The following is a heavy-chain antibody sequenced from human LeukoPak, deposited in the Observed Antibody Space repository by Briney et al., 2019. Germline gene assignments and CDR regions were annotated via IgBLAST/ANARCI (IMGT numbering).Heavy chain of an antibody. Sequence: GRSLRLSCAASGFTFSSYGMHWVRRAPGKGLEWVAVISYDGSNKYYADSVKGRFTISRDNSKNTLYLQMNSLRAEDTAVYYCAKRPSTLWFGELLYDYFDYWGQGTLVTVSS. V-gene: IGHV3-30*18. D-gene: IGHD3-10*01. CDR2: ISYDGSNK. CDR3: AKRPSTLWFGELLYDYFDY. J-gene: IGHJ4*02. CDR1: GFTFSSYG.